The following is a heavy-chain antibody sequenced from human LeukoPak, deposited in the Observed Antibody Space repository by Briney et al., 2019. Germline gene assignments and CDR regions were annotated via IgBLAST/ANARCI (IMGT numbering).Heavy chain of an antibody. CDR2: INWNGGST. V-gene: IGHV3-20*04. CDR3: ARDQQLVLPYYYYYYMDV. Sequence: GESLRLSCAASGFTFDDYGMSWVRQAPGKGLEWVSGINWNGGSTGYADSVKGRFTISRDNAKNSLYLQMNSLRAEDTALYYCARDQQLVLPYYYYYYMDVWGKGTTVTVSS. J-gene: IGHJ6*03. CDR1: GFTFDDYG. D-gene: IGHD6-13*01.